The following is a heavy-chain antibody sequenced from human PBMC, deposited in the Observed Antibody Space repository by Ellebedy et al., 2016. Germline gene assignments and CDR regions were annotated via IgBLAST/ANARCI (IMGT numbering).Heavy chain of an antibody. D-gene: IGHD2-21*01. CDR2: IKQDGSEK. CDR1: GFTFSSYW. CDR3: AREDYSSRVVGPHWFNP. Sequence: GGSLRLSXAASGFTFSSYWMSWVRQAPGKGLEWVANIKQDGSEKYYVDSVKGRFTISRDNAKNSLYLQMNSLRDEDTAVYYCAREDYSSRVVGPHWFNPWGQGTLVTVSS. J-gene: IGHJ5*02. V-gene: IGHV3-7*01.